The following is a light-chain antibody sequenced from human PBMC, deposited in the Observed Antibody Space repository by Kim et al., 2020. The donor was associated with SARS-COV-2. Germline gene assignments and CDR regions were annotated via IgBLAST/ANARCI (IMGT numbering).Light chain of an antibody. CDR2: DAS. V-gene: IGKV3-11*01. Sequence: LSPGERATLPGRASQSVSNNLAWYQQKPGQAPRLLIADASNRATGIPARFSGSGSGTDFTLTISSLEPEDFAVYYCQQRYNWPHTFGQGTRLEIK. J-gene: IGKJ5*01. CDR1: QSVSNN. CDR3: QQRYNWPHT.